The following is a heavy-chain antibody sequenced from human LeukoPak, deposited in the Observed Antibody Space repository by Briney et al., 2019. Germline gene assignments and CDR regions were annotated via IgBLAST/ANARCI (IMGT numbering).Heavy chain of an antibody. CDR3: ARDSIGAYGSGSYSHYFDY. J-gene: IGHJ4*02. CDR1: GFTFSSYG. V-gene: IGHV3-33*01. Sequence: GRSLRLSCAASGFTFSSYGMHWVRQAPGKGLEWVAVIWYDGSNKYYADSVKGRFTISRDNSKNTLYLQMNGLRAEDTAVYYCARDSIGAYGSGSYSHYFDYWGQGTLVTVSS. D-gene: IGHD3-10*01. CDR2: IWYDGSNK.